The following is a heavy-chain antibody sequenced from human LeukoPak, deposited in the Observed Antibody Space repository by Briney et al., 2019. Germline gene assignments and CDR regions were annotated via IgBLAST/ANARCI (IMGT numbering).Heavy chain of an antibody. D-gene: IGHD6-19*01. V-gene: IGHV1-46*01. J-gene: IGHJ5*02. CDR2: INPSGGST. Sequence: ASVKVSCKASGYTFTSYYMHWVRQAPGQGLEWMGIINPSGGSTSYALKFQGRVTMTRDTSTSTVYMELSSLRSEDTAVYYCARDGYVSSGWYSMGFDPWGQGTLVTVSS. CDR1: GYTFTSYY. CDR3: ARDGYVSSGWYSMGFDP.